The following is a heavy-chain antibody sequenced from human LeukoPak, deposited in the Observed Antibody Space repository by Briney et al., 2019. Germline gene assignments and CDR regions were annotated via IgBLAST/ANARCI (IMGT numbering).Heavy chain of an antibody. CDR2: ISSSSSYI. J-gene: IGHJ4*02. CDR1: GFTFSSYS. D-gene: IGHD6-13*01. V-gene: IGHV3-21*01. Sequence: GGSLRLSCAASGFTFSSYSMNWVRQAPGKGLEWVSSISSSSSYIYYADSVKGRFTISRDNAKNSLYLQMNSLRAEDTAVYYCARSAAAGGLVDYWGQGTLATVSS. CDR3: ARSAAAGGLVDY.